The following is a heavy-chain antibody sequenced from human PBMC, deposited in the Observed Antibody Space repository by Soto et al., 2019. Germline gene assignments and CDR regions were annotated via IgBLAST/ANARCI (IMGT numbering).Heavy chain of an antibody. CDR2: IYYSGST. CDR1: GGSISSGGYY. CDR3: ARDDVVVVRYGMDV. D-gene: IGHD2-15*01. J-gene: IGHJ6*02. V-gene: IGHV4-31*03. Sequence: PSETLSLTCTVSGGSISSGGYYWSWIRQHPGKGLEWIGYIYYSGSTYYNPSLKSRVTISVDTSKNQFSLKLSSVTAADTAVYYCARDDVVVVRYGMDVWGQGTTVTVSS.